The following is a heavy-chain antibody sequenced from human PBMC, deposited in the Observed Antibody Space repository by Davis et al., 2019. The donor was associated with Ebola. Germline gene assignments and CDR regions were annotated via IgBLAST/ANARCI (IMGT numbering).Heavy chain of an antibody. V-gene: IGHV3-23*01. CDR2: ISGSGGST. D-gene: IGHD2-2*01. CDR1: GFTVSSNY. CDR3: AKGCQLLPFGDMDV. J-gene: IGHJ6*02. Sequence: GESLKISCAASGFTVSSNYMSWVRQAPGKGLEWVSAISGSGGSTYYADSVKGRFTISRDNSKNTLYLQMNSLRAEDTAVYYCAKGCQLLPFGDMDVWGQGTTVTVSS.